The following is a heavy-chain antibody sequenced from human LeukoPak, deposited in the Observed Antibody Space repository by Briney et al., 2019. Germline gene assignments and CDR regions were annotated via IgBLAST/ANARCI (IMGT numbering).Heavy chain of an antibody. CDR2: IYYSGST. Sequence: SETLSLTCTVSGGSLSSYYWSWIWQPPGKGLEWIGYIYYSGSTNYNPSLKSRVTISVDTSKNQFSLKLSSVTAADTAVYYCARASKAYSSFDYWGQGTLVTVSS. CDR1: GGSLSSYY. J-gene: IGHJ4*02. CDR3: ARASKAYSSFDY. V-gene: IGHV4-59*01. D-gene: IGHD5-18*01.